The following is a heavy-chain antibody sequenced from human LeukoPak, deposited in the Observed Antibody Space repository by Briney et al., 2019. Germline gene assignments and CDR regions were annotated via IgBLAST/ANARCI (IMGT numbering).Heavy chain of an antibody. J-gene: IGHJ4*02. Sequence: GGSLRRSCAASGFTFSTYAMSWVRQAPGKGLEWVSAISGSGGSTYYADTYYADSVKGRFTISRDNSKNTLYLQMNSLRAEDTAVYYCAKENLYSSSSFDYWGQGTLVTVSS. V-gene: IGHV3-23*01. CDR3: AKENLYSSSSFDY. CDR2: ISGSGGSTYYADT. CDR1: GFTFSTYA. D-gene: IGHD6-6*01.